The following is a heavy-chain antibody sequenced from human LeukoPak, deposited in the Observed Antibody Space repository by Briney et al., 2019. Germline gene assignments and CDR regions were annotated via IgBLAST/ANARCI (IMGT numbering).Heavy chain of an antibody. D-gene: IGHD3-3*01. CDR3: ARDTHDFWSGYYYYYYYMDV. J-gene: IGHJ6*03. Sequence: ASVKVSCKASGYTFTAYYMYWVRQAPGQGLEWMGWISAYNGNTNYAQKLQGRVTMTTDTSTSTAYMELRSLRSDDTAVYYCARDTHDFWSGYYYYYYYMDVWGKGTTVTVSS. CDR1: GYTFTAYY. CDR2: ISAYNGNT. V-gene: IGHV1-18*01.